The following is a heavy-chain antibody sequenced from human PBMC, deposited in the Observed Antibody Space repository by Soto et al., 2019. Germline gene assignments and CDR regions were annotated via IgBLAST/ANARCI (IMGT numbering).Heavy chain of an antibody. D-gene: IGHD3-22*01. CDR1: GYTFTGYY. Sequence: ASVKVSCKASGYTFTGYYMHWVRQAPGQGLEWMGWINPNSGGTNYAQKFQGWVTMTRDTSISTAYMELSRLRSDDTAVYYCARGSVPYYYDSSDDMDVWGQGTTVTVSS. J-gene: IGHJ6*02. CDR3: ARGSVPYYYDSSDDMDV. CDR2: INPNSGGT. V-gene: IGHV1-2*04.